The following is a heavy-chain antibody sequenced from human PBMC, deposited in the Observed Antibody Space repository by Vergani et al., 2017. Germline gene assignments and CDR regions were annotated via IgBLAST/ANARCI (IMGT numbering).Heavy chain of an antibody. CDR2: IRSKANSYAT. V-gene: IGHV3-73*01. CDR3: TRPKAKVGYYYYMDV. D-gene: IGHD5-18*01. J-gene: IGHJ6*03. CDR1: GFTFSGSA. Sequence: EVELVESGGASVQRGGSLRLSCAASGFTFSGSAMHWVRQASGKGLEWVGRIRSKANSYATAYAASVKGRFTISRDDSKNTAYLQMNSLKTEDTAVYYCTRPKAKVGYYYYMDVWGKGTTVTVSS.